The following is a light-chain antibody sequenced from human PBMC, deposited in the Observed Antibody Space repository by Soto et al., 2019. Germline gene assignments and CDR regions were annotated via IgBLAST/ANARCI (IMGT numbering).Light chain of an antibody. J-gene: IGLJ2*01. CDR1: SSNIGSNY. V-gene: IGLV1-47*01. CDR3: AAWDDSLSGRVV. CDR2: RNN. Sequence: QSVLTQPPSASGTPGQRVTISCSGSSSNIGSNYVYWYQQLPGTAPKLLIYRNNQRPSGVPDRLSGSKSGTSASLAISGLRSEDEADYYCAAWDDSLSGRVVFGGGTKVTVL.